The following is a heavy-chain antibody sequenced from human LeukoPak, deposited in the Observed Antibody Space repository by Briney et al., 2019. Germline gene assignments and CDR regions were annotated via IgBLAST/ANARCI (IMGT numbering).Heavy chain of an antibody. CDR3: ARAELRFLEWLLGDY. CDR1: GFTFSSYS. CDR2: ISSSSSTI. Sequence: GGSLRLSCAASGFTFSSYSMNWVRQAPGKGLDRVSYISSSSSTIYYGDSVKGRFTISRDNAKNSLYLQMNSLRAEDTAVYYCARAELRFLEWLLGDYWGQGTLVTVSS. D-gene: IGHD3-3*01. V-gene: IGHV3-48*01. J-gene: IGHJ4*02.